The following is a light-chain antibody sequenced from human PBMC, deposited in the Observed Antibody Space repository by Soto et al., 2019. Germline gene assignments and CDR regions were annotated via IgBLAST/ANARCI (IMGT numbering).Light chain of an antibody. Sequence: DILMTQSPPTLSVSLGERATLSCRASLTVSNNLAWYQQKPGQAPRLLIYGASSRATGIPDRFSGSGSGTDFTLTISRLEPEDFAVYYCQQYGRSPGLFTFGPGTKVDIK. CDR2: GAS. V-gene: IGKV3-20*01. CDR1: LTVSNN. CDR3: QQYGRSPGLFT. J-gene: IGKJ3*01.